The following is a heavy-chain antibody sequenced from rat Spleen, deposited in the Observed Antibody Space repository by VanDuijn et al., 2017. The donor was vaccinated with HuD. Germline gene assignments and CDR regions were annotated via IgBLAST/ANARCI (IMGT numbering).Heavy chain of an antibody. Sequence: EVQLVESGGGLVQPGRSLKLSCAASGFTFSNSGMAWVRQAPKKDLDWVASISYEGSSTYYEDSVKGRFTISRDNAKSTLYLQMNSLRSEDTATYYCARHSLYYYSRYIHEYFDNWGQGVMVTVSS. CDR1: GFTFSNSG. V-gene: IGHV5-22*01. CDR3: ARHSLYYYSRYIHEYFDN. J-gene: IGHJ2*01. CDR2: ISYEGSST. D-gene: IGHD1-2*01.